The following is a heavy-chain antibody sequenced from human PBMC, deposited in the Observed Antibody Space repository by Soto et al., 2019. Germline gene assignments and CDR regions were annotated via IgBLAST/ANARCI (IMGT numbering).Heavy chain of an antibody. J-gene: IGHJ4*02. Sequence: ASVKVSCKASGYTFTSYDINWVRQATGQGLEYLGWMNPNSGNTGYVQKFQGRVTMTRDTSTSTVYMELSSLRSEDTAVYYCARVRFDGYPFDYWGQGTLVTVSS. CDR1: GYTFTSYD. CDR3: ARVRFDGYPFDY. CDR2: MNPNSGNT. V-gene: IGHV1-8*02. D-gene: IGHD2-21*01.